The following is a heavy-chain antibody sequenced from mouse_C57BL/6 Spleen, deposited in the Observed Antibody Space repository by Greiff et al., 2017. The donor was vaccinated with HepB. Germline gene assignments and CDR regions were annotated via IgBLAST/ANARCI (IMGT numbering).Heavy chain of an antibody. V-gene: IGHV6-3*01. Sequence: DVMLVESGGGLVQPGGSMKLSCVASGFTFSNYWMNWVRQSPEKGLEWVAQIRLKSDNYATHYAESVKGRFTISRDDSKSSVYLQMNNLRAEDTGIDYCTGASFAYWGQGTLVTVSA. CDR2: IRLKSDNYAT. J-gene: IGHJ3*01. CDR3: TGASFAY. CDR1: GFTFSNYW.